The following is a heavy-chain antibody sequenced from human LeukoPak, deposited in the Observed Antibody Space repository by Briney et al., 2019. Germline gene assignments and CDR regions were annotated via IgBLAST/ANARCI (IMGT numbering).Heavy chain of an antibody. D-gene: IGHD2-21*02. Sequence: GGSLRLSCEVSGFTFTDYWMNWVRQAPGKGPEWVASIRQDGSEKTYVDSVKGRFTISRDNTKNSLSLQLNGLRAEDTAVYYCARTSAYCGGDCPSVFDYWGQGTLVTVSS. CDR2: IRQDGSEK. CDR1: GFTFTDYW. J-gene: IGHJ4*02. CDR3: ARTSAYCGGDCPSVFDY. V-gene: IGHV3-7*01.